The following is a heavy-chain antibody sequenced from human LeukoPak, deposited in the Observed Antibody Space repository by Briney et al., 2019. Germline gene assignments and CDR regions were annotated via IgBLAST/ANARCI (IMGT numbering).Heavy chain of an antibody. CDR2: IYYSGST. Sequence: SETLPLTCTVSDDSISFYYWSWIRQTPGKGLEWIGYIYYSGSTNYNPSLKSRVTISVDTSQNQFSLKLSFVTAADTAVYYCARGGIDSFDYWGQGTLVTVSS. CDR3: ARGGIDSFDY. CDR1: DDSISFYY. J-gene: IGHJ4*02. D-gene: IGHD3-10*01. V-gene: IGHV4-59*01.